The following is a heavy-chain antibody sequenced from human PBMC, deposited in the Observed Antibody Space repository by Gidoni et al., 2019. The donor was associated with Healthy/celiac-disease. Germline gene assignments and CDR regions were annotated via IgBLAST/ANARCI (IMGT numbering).Heavy chain of an antibody. CDR2: INPNSGGT. Sequence: QVQLVQSGAEVKKPGASVKVSCKASGYTFTGYYMHWVRQAPGQGLEWMGWINPNSGGTNYAQKFQGRVTMTRDTSISTAYMELSRLRSDDTAVYYCARDRPYSGYEGGFDYWGQGTLVTVSS. CDR1: GYTFTGYY. J-gene: IGHJ4*02. V-gene: IGHV1-2*02. D-gene: IGHD5-12*01. CDR3: ARDRPYSGYEGGFDY.